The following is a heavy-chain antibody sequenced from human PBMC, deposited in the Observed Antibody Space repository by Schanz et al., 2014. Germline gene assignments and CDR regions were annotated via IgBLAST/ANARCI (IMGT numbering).Heavy chain of an antibody. Sequence: EEQLVESGGGLVKPGGSLRLSCAASGFAFSDYYMAWIRQPPGKGLEWVSITYSGGSTYYADSVKGRFTISRDNGKNSLYLKMTSLRAEDTAVYFCARDYESALSSPRHDAFDVWGQGTVVTVSS. CDR2: TYSGGST. V-gene: IGHV3-66*01. CDR1: GFAFSDYY. D-gene: IGHD3-22*01. CDR3: ARDYESALSSPRHDAFDV. J-gene: IGHJ3*01.